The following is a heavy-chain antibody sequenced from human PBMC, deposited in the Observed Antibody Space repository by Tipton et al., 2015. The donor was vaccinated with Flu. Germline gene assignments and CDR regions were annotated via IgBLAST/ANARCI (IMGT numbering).Heavy chain of an antibody. J-gene: IGHJ4*02. CDR2: IYPGNSDT. CDR1: GYSFTNYW. CDR3: ARLNGWGCTSINCHLNY. D-gene: IGHD2-2*01. Sequence: VQLVQSGPEVKKPGESLKISCEGSGYSFTNYWIGWVRQMPGKGLEWMALIYPGNSDTRYSPSFQGQVTISVDKSISTAYLQWSSLKASDTAMYYCARLNGWGCTSINCHLNYWGQGTQVTVSS. V-gene: IGHV5-51*01.